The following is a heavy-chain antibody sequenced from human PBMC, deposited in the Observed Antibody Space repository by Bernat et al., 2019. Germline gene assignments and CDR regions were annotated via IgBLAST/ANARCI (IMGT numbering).Heavy chain of an antibody. D-gene: IGHD5-18*01. CDR2: IRGGGAGI. CDR3: AKCESSYGNDAFDI. Sequence: EVQLLESGGGLVQPGGSLRLSCAVSGFIFSNYAMSWVRQAPGKGLEWVSYIRGGGAGIIYVDSVKGRFTISRDNSKNTLYLEMNNLRAEDTAVYYCAKCESSYGNDAFDIWGQGTMVTVSS. V-gene: IGHV3-23*01. CDR1: GFIFSNYA. J-gene: IGHJ3*02.